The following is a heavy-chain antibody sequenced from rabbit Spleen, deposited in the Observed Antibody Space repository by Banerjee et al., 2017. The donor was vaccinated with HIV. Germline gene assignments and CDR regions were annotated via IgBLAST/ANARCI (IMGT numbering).Heavy chain of an antibody. CDR2: IDSGSGSA. CDR3: ARDPYDHDYRSYFDL. D-gene: IGHD6-1*01. CDR1: GFSFSSGYD. J-gene: IGHJ4*01. Sequence: QSLEESGGGLVKPGTSLTLTCTASGFSFSSGYDMCWVRQAPGKGPERIGCIDSGSGSAYYASWAKGRFTISKTSSTTVTLQMTSLTAADTATYFCARDPYDHDYRSYFDLWGQGTLVTVS. V-gene: IGHV1S40*01.